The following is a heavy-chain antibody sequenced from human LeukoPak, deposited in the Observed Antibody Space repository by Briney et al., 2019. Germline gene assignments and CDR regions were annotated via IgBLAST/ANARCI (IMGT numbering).Heavy chain of an antibody. J-gene: IGHJ4*02. CDR2: IYYSGST. CDR1: GGSISSYY. CDR3: ASFPRMTTNRRKDY. Sequence: KPSETLSLTCTVSGGSISSYYWSWIRQPPGKGLEWIGYIYYSGSTNYNPSLKSRVAISVDTSKNQFSLKLSSVTAADTAVYYCASFPRMTTNRRKDYWGQGTRVTVSS. V-gene: IGHV4-59*08. D-gene: IGHD5-24*01.